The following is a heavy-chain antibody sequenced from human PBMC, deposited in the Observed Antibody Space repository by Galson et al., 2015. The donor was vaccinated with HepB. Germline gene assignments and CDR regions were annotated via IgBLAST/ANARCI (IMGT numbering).Heavy chain of an antibody. V-gene: IGHV3-15*01. CDR2: IKSKTDGETK. CDR3: TTDVYYSTYWSWLDP. Sequence: SLRLSCAASGFPFNNAWMTWVRQAPGMGLEWVGRIKSKTDGETKDYAAPVIGRFTISRDKSKNRRYLQMYSLKTEDTPVYYCTTDVYYSTYWSWLDPWGQGTLVTVSS. D-gene: IGHD2-8*01. J-gene: IGHJ5*02. CDR1: GFPFNNAW.